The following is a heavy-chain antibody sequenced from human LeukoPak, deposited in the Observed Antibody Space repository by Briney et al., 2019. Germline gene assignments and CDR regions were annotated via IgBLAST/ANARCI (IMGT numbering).Heavy chain of an antibody. Sequence: SETLSLTCAVYGGSFSGYYWSWIRQPPGKGLEWSGEINHSGSTNYNPSLKSRVTISVDTSKNQFSLKLSSVTAADTAVYYCARGLILAAILFDPWGQGTLVTVSS. CDR2: INHSGST. J-gene: IGHJ5*02. V-gene: IGHV4-34*01. CDR1: GGSFSGYY. D-gene: IGHD2-15*01. CDR3: ARGLILAAILFDP.